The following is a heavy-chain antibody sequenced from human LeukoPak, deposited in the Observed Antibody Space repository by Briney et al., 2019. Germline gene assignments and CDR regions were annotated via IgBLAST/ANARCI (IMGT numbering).Heavy chain of an antibody. CDR3: AKDEYSSSSPNYYYYYMDV. D-gene: IGHD6-6*01. V-gene: IGHV3-23*01. J-gene: IGHJ6*03. Sequence: PAGSLRLSCAASGFTFSSYAMSWVRQAPGQGLEWVSAISDSGGSTYYADAVKGRFTISRDNSKNTLYLQMNRLRAEDTAVYYCAKDEYSSSSPNYYYYYMDVWGKRTTVTVSS. CDR2: ISDSGGST. CDR1: GFTFSSYA.